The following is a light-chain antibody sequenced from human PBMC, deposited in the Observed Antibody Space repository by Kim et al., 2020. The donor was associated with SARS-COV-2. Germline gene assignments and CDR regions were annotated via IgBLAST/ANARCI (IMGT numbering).Light chain of an antibody. CDR3: QHYDDLPPT. V-gene: IGKV1-33*01. Sequence: DIQMTQSPSSLSASVGDRVTITCQASQDISNSLNWYQQIPGKAPKLLIYDVSNLEIGVPSRFSGSGSETHFTFTISSLQPEDIATYYCQHYDDLPPTFGQGTKVDIK. J-gene: IGKJ1*01. CDR2: DVS. CDR1: QDISNS.